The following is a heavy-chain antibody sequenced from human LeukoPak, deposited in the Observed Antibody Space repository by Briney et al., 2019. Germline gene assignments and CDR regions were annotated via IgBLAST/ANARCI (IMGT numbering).Heavy chain of an antibody. D-gene: IGHD6-13*01. J-gene: IGHJ5*02. V-gene: IGHV4-39*02. CDR1: GGSISSSSYY. CDR3: ARDRGTIAAAFP. Sequence: SETLSLTCTVSGGSISSSSYYWGWIRQPPGKGLEWIGSIYYSGSTYYSPSLKSRVTISVDTSKNQFSLKLSSVTAADTAVYYCARDRGTIAAAFPWGQGTLVTVSS. CDR2: IYYSGST.